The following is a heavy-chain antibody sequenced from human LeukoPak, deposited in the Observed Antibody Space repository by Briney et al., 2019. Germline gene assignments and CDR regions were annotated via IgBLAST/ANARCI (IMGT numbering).Heavy chain of an antibody. D-gene: IGHD5-18*01. CDR3: ARADTAMVTPLDY. CDR2: IYYSGST. V-gene: IGHV4-59*01. CDR1: GGSISSYY. J-gene: IGHJ4*02. Sequence: SETLSLTCTVSGGSISSYYWSWIRQPPGKGLEWIGYIYYSGSTNYNPSLKSRVTISVDTSKNQFSLKLSSVTAADTAVYYCARADTAMVTPLDYWSQGTLVTVSS.